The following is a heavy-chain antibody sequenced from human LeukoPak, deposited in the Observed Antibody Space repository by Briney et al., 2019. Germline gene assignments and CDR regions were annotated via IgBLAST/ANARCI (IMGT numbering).Heavy chain of an antibody. J-gene: IGHJ4*02. CDR1: GYRFSSYW. Sequence: GEPLQISCQGLGYRFSSYWNAWVRPRPGKGLEWMGIIYPGGSETRYDPAFQGQVTISADSSTSTAYLQWSSLRASDTAMYYCARASRDGYNQNFDHWGQGTLVTVSS. D-gene: IGHD5-24*01. CDR3: ARASRDGYNQNFDH. V-gene: IGHV5-51*01. CDR2: IYPGGSET.